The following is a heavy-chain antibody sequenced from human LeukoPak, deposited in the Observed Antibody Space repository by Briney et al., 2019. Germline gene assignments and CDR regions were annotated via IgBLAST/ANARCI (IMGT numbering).Heavy chain of an antibody. CDR2: INHSGST. D-gene: IGHD3-10*01. V-gene: IGHV4-34*01. CDR1: GGSFSGYY. J-gene: IGHJ5*02. Sequence: PSETLSLTCAVYGGSFSGYYWSWIRQPPGKGLEWIGEINHSGSTNYNPSLKSRVTISVDTSKNQFSLKLSSVTAADTAVYYCARGRYLLWFGVNWFVPWGQGTLVTVSS. CDR3: ARGRYLLWFGVNWFVP.